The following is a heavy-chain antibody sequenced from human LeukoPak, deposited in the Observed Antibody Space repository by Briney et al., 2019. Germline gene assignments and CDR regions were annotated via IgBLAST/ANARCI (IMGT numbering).Heavy chain of an antibody. V-gene: IGHV4-59*01. Sequence: SETLSLTCTVSGDSISGSYWSRIRQPPGKGLEWIAFIHSSGTTNYNPSLKSRVSISVDTSNNQFSLNVNSVTAADTAVYYCARGGASSKWFEPWGQGTLVTVSS. CDR3: ARGGASSKWFEP. J-gene: IGHJ5*02. D-gene: IGHD6-13*01. CDR1: GDSISGSY. CDR2: IHSSGTT.